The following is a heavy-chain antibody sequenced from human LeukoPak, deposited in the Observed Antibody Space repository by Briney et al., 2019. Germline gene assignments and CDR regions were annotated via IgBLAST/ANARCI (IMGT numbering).Heavy chain of an antibody. CDR1: GGSITIYY. D-gene: IGHD5-12*01. J-gene: IGHJ4*02. Sequence: SETLSLTCTVSGGSITIYYWSWIRQPPGKGLEWIGYIYYSGSTNYNPSLKSRVTISVDTSKNQFSLKLSSVTAADTAVYYCARAYSGYAQPIDYWGQGTLVTVSS. CDR3: ARAYSGYAQPIDY. V-gene: IGHV4-59*01. CDR2: IYYSGST.